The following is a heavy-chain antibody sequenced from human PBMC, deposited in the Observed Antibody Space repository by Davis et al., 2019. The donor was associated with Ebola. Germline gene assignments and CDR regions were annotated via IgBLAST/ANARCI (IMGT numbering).Heavy chain of an antibody. J-gene: IGHJ5*02. CDR3: ARGGVGATALKVVNH. Sequence: PSETLSLTCTVSGDSITSSSYFWGWVRQPPGQGLEWIGSIHYSGSTYYNPSLKSRVTISVDTPKNHFSLKLSSVTAADTAVYYCARGGVGATALKVVNHWGQGTLVTVSS. CDR1: GDSITSSSYF. CDR2: IHYSGST. D-gene: IGHD1-26*01. V-gene: IGHV4-39*07.